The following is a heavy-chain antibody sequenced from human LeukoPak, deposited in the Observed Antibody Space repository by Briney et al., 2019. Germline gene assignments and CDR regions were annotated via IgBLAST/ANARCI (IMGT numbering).Heavy chain of an antibody. D-gene: IGHD1-26*01. V-gene: IGHV3-7*05. CDR2: INQDGSEK. CDR3: ARALVGATD. CDR1: GFTFSSYA. Sequence: GGSLRLSCAASGFTFSSYAMSWVRQAPGKGLEWVANINQDGSEKNYVDSVKGRFTIPRDNAKNSLYLQMNSLRAEDTAVYFCARALVGATDWGQGTLVTVSS. J-gene: IGHJ4*02.